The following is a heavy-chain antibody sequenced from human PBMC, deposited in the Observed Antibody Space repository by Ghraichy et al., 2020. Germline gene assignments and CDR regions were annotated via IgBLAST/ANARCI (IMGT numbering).Heavy chain of an antibody. Sequence: ASVKVSCKASGYPFTNYGICWVRQAPGQGLEWMGCYNGNTNYAQKFQGRVTMSTDTSTSTAYMELRSLRSDDTAVYYCARGDSALYYFDYWGQGTLVTVSS. V-gene: IGHV1-18*01. CDR1: GYPFTNYG. J-gene: IGHJ4*02. CDR2: YNGNT. CDR3: ARGDSALYYFDY. D-gene: IGHD1-26*01.